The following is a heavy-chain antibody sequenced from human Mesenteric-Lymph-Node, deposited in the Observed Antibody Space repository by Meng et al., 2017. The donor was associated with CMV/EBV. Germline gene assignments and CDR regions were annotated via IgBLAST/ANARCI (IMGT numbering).Heavy chain of an antibody. V-gene: IGHV4-4*02. J-gene: IGHJ6*02. CDR3: ARLQSPYYYYGMDV. D-gene: IGHD4-11*01. CDR1: GGSISSSNW. CDR2: IYHSGST. Sequence: GSLRLSCAVSGGSISSSNWWSWVRQPPGKGLEWIGEIYHSGSTNYNPSLKSRVTISVDKSKNQFSPKLSSVTAADTAVYYCARLQSPYYYYGMDVWGQGTTVTVSS.